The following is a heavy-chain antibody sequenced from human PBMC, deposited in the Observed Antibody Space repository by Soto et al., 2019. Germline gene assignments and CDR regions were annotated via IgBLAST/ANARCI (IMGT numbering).Heavy chain of an antibody. CDR2: INPNSGGT. D-gene: IGHD1-1*01. J-gene: IGHJ4*02. CDR3: ARDLEPYSFDY. Sequence: ASVKVSCKASGYTFTSYGINWVRQAPGQGLEWMGWINPNSGGTNYAQKFQGWVTMTRDTSISTAYMELSRLRSDDTAVYYCARDLEPYSFDYWGQGTLVTVSS. CDR1: GYTFTSYG. V-gene: IGHV1-2*04.